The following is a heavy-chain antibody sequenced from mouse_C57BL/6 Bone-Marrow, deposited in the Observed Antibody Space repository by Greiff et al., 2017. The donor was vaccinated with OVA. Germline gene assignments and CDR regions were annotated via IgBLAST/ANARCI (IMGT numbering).Heavy chain of an antibody. Sequence: VQLQQSGAELVRPGASVKLSCTASGFNIKDDYMHWVKQRPEKGLEWIGWIDPENGDTEYASKFQGKATITAHTSSNTAYLQLSSLTSEDTAVYYCTTWGDEGFAYWGQGTLVTVSA. V-gene: IGHV14-4*01. CDR2: IDPENGDT. CDR1: GFNIKDDY. CDR3: TTWGDEGFAY. J-gene: IGHJ3*01. D-gene: IGHD3-3*01.